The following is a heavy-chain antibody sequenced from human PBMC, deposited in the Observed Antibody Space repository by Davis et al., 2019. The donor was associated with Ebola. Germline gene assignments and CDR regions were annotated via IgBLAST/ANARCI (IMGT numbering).Heavy chain of an antibody. J-gene: IGHJ5*02. D-gene: IGHD3-10*01. Sequence: AASVKVSCKASGGTFSNYAISWVRQAPGQGLEWMGGIIPIFGTANYAQKFQGRVTITADESTSTAYMELSSQRSEDTAVYYCARDVDTMVQGVRSWWFDPWGQGTLVTVSS. V-gene: IGHV1-69*13. CDR1: GGTFSNYA. CDR2: IIPIFGTA. CDR3: ARDVDTMVQGVRSWWFDP.